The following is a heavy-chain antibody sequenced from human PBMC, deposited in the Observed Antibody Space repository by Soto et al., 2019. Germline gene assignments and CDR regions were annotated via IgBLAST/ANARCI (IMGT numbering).Heavy chain of an antibody. Sequence: GGSLRLSSTASGFNFSSYGMHWVRQAPGKGLEWVAVIWYDGSNKYYADSVKGRFTISRDNSKNTLYLQMNSLRAEDTAVYYCARETAAGTDYWGQGTLVTVSS. J-gene: IGHJ4*02. CDR3: ARETAAGTDY. D-gene: IGHD6-13*01. CDR2: IWYDGSNK. CDR1: GFNFSSYG. V-gene: IGHV3-33*01.